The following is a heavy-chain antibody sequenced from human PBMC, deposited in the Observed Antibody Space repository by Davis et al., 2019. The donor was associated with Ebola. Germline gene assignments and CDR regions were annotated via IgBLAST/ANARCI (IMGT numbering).Heavy chain of an antibody. V-gene: IGHV1-8*01. D-gene: IGHD2-2*01. CDR1: GYRFTRYA. CDR2: MNPNSGNT. J-gene: IGHJ4*02. Sequence: ALVKVSYKAAGYRFTRYAMNWVRQAPGQGLEWMGWMNPNSGNTGYAQKFQGRVTMTRNTSISTAYMELISLRSEDTAVYYCARAVRYSVVVTRSSRKYYFDYWGQGTLVTVSS. CDR3: ARAVRYSVVVTRSSRKYYFDY.